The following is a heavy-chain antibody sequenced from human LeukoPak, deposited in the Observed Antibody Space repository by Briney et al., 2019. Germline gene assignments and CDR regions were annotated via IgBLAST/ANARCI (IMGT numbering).Heavy chain of an antibody. Sequence: SETLSLTCTVSGGSISSSSYYWGWIRQPPGKGLEWIGSIYYSGSTYYNPSLKSRVTISVDTSKNQFSLKLSSVTAADTAVYYCARGRGFGELLPSSYYYGMDVWGQGTTVTVSS. V-gene: IGHV4-39*07. CDR2: IYYSGST. CDR1: GGSISSSSYY. J-gene: IGHJ6*02. CDR3: ARGRGFGELLPSSYYYGMDV. D-gene: IGHD3-10*01.